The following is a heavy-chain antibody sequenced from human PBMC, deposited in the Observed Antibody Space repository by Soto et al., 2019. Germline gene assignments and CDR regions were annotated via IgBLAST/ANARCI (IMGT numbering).Heavy chain of an antibody. J-gene: IGHJ4*02. D-gene: IGHD6-13*01. CDR2: IYYSGST. V-gene: IGHV4-31*03. Sequence: PSDTLSLTCTVSGGSLSSGGYYWSWIRQHPGKGLEWIGDIYYSGSTYYNPSLKSRVTISVDTSKNQFSLKLSSVTAADTAVYYCARAAMGGSSWPFDYWGQGTLVTVSS. CDR1: GGSLSSGGYY. CDR3: ARAAMGGSSWPFDY.